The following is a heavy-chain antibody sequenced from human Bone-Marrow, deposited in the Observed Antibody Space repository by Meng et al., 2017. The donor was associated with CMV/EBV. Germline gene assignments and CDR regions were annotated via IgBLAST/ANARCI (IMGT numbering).Heavy chain of an antibody. CDR3: ARVPYSNYDYYYGMDV. D-gene: IGHD4-11*01. J-gene: IGHJ6*02. CDR1: GGSISSYY. CDR2: IYYSGST. Sequence: SETLSLTCTVSGGSISSYYWSWIRQPPGKGLELIGYIYYSGSTNYNPSLKSRVTISVDTSKIQFSLKLSSVTAADTAVYYCARVPYSNYDYYYGMDVWGQGTTVTVFS. V-gene: IGHV4-59*01.